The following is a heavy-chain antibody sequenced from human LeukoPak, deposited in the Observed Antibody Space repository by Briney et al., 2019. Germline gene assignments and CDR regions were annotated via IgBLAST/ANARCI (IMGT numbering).Heavy chain of an antibody. CDR2: IYPGDSDP. CDR1: GYILTTYW. Sequence: GESLKISCKGSGYILTTYWIGWVRQMPGKGLEWMGIIYPGDSDPGYSPSFQGQVTISADKSISTAYLQWSSLKASDSAMYYCVRHGLGSSWFGFDYWGQGTLVTVSS. J-gene: IGHJ4*02. V-gene: IGHV5-51*01. D-gene: IGHD6-13*01. CDR3: VRHGLGSSWFGFDY.